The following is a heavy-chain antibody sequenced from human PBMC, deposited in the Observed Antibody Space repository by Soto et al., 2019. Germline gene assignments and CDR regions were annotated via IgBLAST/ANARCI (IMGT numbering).Heavy chain of an antibody. D-gene: IGHD6-19*01. CDR2: ISYDGSNK. CDR3: ANSPYSSGWSVFYYYYYMDV. J-gene: IGHJ6*03. Sequence: GGSLRLSCAASGFTFSSYGMHWVRQAPGKGLEWVAVISYDGSNKYYADSVKGRFTISRDNSKNTLYLQINSLRAEDTAVYYCANSPYSSGWSVFYYYYYMDVWGKGTTVTVSS. V-gene: IGHV3-30*18. CDR1: GFTFSSYG.